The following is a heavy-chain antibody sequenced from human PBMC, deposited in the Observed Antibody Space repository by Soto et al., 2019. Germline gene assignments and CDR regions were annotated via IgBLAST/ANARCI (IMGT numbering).Heavy chain of an antibody. V-gene: IGHV4-59*01. D-gene: IGHD3-22*01. CDR1: GGSIGSYY. Sequence: SETLPLTCTVSGGSIGSYYWSWIRQPPGKGLEWIGYIYYSGSTNYNPSLKSRVTISVDTSKNQFSLKLSSVTAADTAVYYCARDLDDSSGLWGQGTLVTVSS. CDR2: IYYSGST. J-gene: IGHJ4*02. CDR3: ARDLDDSSGL.